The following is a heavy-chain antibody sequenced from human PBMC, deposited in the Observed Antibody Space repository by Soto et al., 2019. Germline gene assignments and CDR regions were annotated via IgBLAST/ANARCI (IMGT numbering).Heavy chain of an antibody. D-gene: IGHD1-1*01. CDR3: ARGRYGDY. V-gene: IGHV1-18*01. Sequence: QVRLVQSGAEVKKPGASVKVSCKGSGYGFTTYGITWVRQAPGQGLEWMAWISAHNGNTNYAQKLQGRVTVTRDTSTSTAYMELRSLRSDDTAVYYCARGRYGDYWGQGVLVTVSS. CDR1: GYGFTTYG. J-gene: IGHJ4*02. CDR2: ISAHNGNT.